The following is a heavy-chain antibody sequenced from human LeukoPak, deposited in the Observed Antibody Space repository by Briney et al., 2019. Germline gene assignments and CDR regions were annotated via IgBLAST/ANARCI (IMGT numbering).Heavy chain of an antibody. J-gene: IGHJ5*02. CDR2: IYHSGST. CDR1: GGSISSGGYY. CDR3: ARDGGSSSGVENWFDP. V-gene: IGHV4-30-2*01. Sequence: SETLSLTCTVSGGSISSGGYYWSWIRQHPGKGLEWIGYIYHSGSTYYNPSLKSRVTISVDRSKNQFSLKLSSVTAADTAVYYCARDGGSSSGVENWFDPWGQGTLVTVSS. D-gene: IGHD6-13*01.